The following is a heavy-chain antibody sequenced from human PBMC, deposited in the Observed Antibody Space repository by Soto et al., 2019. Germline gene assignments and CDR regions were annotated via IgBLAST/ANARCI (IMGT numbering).Heavy chain of an antibody. J-gene: IGHJ3*02. D-gene: IGHD3-3*01. CDR3: ARDWCAPTTHYDFWSGYYTPEPHEAFDI. Sequence: GASVKVSCKASGYTFTSYYMHWVRQAPGQGLEWMGIIKPSGGSTSYAQNFQGRVTMTRDTSTSTVYMELSSLRSEDTAVYYCARDWCAPTTHYDFWSGYYTPEPHEAFDIWGQGTMVTVSS. V-gene: IGHV1-46*01. CDR2: IKPSGGST. CDR1: GYTFTSYY.